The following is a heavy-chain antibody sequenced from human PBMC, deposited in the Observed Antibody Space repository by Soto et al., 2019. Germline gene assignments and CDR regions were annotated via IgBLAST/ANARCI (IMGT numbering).Heavy chain of an antibody. Sequence: QVQLQESGPGLVEPSETLSLTCTVSGGSISSYYWNWIRQPPEKGLEWIAYASHSGTTNYNLSLMCRVNISVDTPKNQIPLRLTSMTAADTAVYYCAGTCLKFEECGSSAPAFDHWGQGTLVTVAS. V-gene: IGHV4-59*08. D-gene: IGHD6-6*01. CDR3: AGTCLKFEECGSSAPAFDH. J-gene: IGHJ4*02. CDR1: GGSISSYY. CDR2: ASHSGTT.